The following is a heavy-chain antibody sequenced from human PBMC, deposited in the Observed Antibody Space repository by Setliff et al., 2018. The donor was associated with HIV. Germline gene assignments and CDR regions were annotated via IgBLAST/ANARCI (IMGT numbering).Heavy chain of an antibody. D-gene: IGHD3-22*01. J-gene: IGHJ4*02. CDR2: ISSSSSYI. V-gene: IGHV3-21*01. Sequence: GESLKISCAASGFTFSSYSMNWVRQAPGKGLEWVSSISSSSSYIYYADSVKGRFTISRDNAKNPLYLQMNSLRAEDTAVYYCARGALRYYYDSSGYWAQDYWGQGTLVTVSS. CDR1: GFTFSSYS. CDR3: ARGALRYYYDSSGYWAQDY.